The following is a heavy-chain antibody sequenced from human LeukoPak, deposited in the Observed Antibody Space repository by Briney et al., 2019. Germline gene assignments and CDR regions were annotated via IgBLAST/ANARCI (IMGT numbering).Heavy chain of an antibody. CDR3: ARGKSVSMIVVVIPHWFDP. CDR2: IYYSGTT. J-gene: IGHJ5*02. V-gene: IGHV4-39*07. Sequence: SETLSLTCTVSGGSVSSSSDYWGWIRQPPGKGLEWIGSIYYSGTTYYNPSLKSRVTTSVDTSKNQFSLKLSSVTAADTAVYFCARGKSVSMIVVVIPHWFDPWGQGTLVTVSS. CDR1: GGSVSSSSDY. D-gene: IGHD3-22*01.